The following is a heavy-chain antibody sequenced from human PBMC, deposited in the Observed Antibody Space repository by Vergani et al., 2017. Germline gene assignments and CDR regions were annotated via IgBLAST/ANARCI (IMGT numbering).Heavy chain of an antibody. CDR3: ARGKLGYSSSQLYYFDY. J-gene: IGHJ4*02. CDR1: GGTFSSYA. CDR2: IIPIFGTA. V-gene: IGHV1-69*01. D-gene: IGHD6-13*01. Sequence: QLVQSGPEVKKPGTSVKVSCKASGGTFSSYAISWVRQAPGQGLEWMGGIIPIFGTANYAQKFQGRVTITADESTSTAYMELSSLRSEDTAVYYCARGKLGYSSSQLYYFDYWGQGTLVTVSS.